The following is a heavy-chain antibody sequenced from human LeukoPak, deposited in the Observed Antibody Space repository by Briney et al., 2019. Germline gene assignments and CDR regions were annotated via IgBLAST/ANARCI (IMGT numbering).Heavy chain of an antibody. V-gene: IGHV1-2*02. J-gene: IGHJ4*02. CDR1: GGTFSSYA. Sequence: ASVKVSCKASGGTFSSYAISWVRQAPGQGLEWMGWINPNSGGTNYAQKFQGRVTMTRDTSISTAYMELRSLRSDDTAVYYCARGWGGYESGLYGLTFDYWGQGTLVTVSS. CDR2: INPNSGGT. D-gene: IGHD3-3*01. CDR3: ARGWGGYESGLYGLTFDY.